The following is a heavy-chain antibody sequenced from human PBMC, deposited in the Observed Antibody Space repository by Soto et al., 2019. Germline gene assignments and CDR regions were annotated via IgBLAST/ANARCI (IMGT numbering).Heavy chain of an antibody. CDR2: ISVTPGIT. D-gene: IGHD5-12*01. Sequence: EMQLLESGGGLVQPGGSLRLSCAAFGFTMSTYSVTWVRQAPGKGLEWVSGISVTPGITFYADSVTGRFTISRDSSNNAVYLQMNSLRAEDTAMYFCSKWSGYGDLWGQGNLVTVSS. V-gene: IGHV3-23*01. CDR1: GFTMSTYS. CDR3: SKWSGYGDL. J-gene: IGHJ4*02.